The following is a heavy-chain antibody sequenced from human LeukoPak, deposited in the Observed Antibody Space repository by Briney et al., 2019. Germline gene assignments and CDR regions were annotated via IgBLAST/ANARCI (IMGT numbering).Heavy chain of an antibody. CDR1: GFTFSSYA. CDR2: ISYDGSNK. J-gene: IGHJ4*02. Sequence: GRSLRLSCAASGFTFSSYAMHWVRQAPGKGLEWVAVISYDGSNKYYADSVKGRFTISRDNAKNSLYLQMNSLRAEDTAVYYCARGGHGSGSPFDYWGQGTLVTVSS. V-gene: IGHV3-30*04. CDR3: ARGGHGSGSPFDY. D-gene: IGHD3-10*01.